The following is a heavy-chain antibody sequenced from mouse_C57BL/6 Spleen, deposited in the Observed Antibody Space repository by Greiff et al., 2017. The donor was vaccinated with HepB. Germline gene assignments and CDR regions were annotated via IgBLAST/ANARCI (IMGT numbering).Heavy chain of an antibody. Sequence: VQLQESGAELVKPGASVKISCKASGYAFSSYWMNWVKQRPGKGLEWIGQIYPGDGDTNYNGKFKGKATLTADKSASTAYMQLSSLTSEDSAVYFCARRSDGYPFAYWGQGTLVTVSA. CDR1: GYAFSSYW. CDR2: IYPGDGDT. J-gene: IGHJ3*01. V-gene: IGHV1-80*01. CDR3: ARRSDGYPFAY. D-gene: IGHD2-3*01.